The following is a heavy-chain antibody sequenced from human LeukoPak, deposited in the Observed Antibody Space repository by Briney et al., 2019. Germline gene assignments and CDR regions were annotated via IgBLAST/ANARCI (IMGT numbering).Heavy chain of an antibody. CDR3: AKDPAYQRSASFDY. J-gene: IGHJ4*02. CDR2: IKQDGSEK. V-gene: IGHV3-7*03. Sequence: PGGSLRLSCAASGFTFSSYWMSWVRQAPGKGLEWVANIKQDGSEKYYVDSVKGRFTISRDNSKNSLYLQMNSLRTEDTALYYCAKDPAYQRSASFDYWGQGTLVTVSS. D-gene: IGHD3-10*01. CDR1: GFTFSSYW.